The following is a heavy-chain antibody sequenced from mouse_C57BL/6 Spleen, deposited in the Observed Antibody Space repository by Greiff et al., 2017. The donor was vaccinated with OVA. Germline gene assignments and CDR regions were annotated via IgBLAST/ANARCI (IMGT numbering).Heavy chain of an antibody. CDR2: INPNNGGT. D-gene: IGHD1-1*01. Sequence: VQLKESGPELVKPGASVKMSCKASGYTFTDYNMHWVKQSHGKSLEWIGYINPNNGGTSYNQKFKGKATLTVNKSSSTAYMELRSLTSEDSAVYYCARGFITTVMDYWGQGTSVTVSS. J-gene: IGHJ4*01. CDR3: ARGFITTVMDY. CDR1: GYTFTDYN. V-gene: IGHV1-22*01.